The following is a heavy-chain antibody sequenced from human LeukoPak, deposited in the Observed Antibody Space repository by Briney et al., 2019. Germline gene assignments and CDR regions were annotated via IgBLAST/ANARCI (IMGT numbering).Heavy chain of an antibody. CDR3: ARGRGYFGY. CDR1: GGSVSSGSYY. V-gene: IGHV4-61*01. CDR2: IFDSGST. Sequence: SETLSLTCTVSGGSVSSGSYYWSWIRQPPEKGLEWIGYIFDSGSTNYNPSLKSRVTISVDTSKNQISLKLSSVTAADAAVYYCARGRGYFGYWGQGTLVTVSS. J-gene: IGHJ4*02.